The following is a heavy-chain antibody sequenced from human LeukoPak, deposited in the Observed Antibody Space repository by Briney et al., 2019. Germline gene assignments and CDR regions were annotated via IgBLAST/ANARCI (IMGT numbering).Heavy chain of an antibody. Sequence: GESLKISCKGSGYSFTSYWIGWVRQMTGKGLEWMGIIYPGDSDSRYSPSFQGQVTISADKSISTAYLQWSSLKASDTAMYYCARSCRDGYRDFDYWGQGTLVTVSS. J-gene: IGHJ4*02. CDR2: IYPGDSDS. CDR3: ARSCRDGYRDFDY. CDR1: GYSFTSYW. D-gene: IGHD5-24*01. V-gene: IGHV5-51*01.